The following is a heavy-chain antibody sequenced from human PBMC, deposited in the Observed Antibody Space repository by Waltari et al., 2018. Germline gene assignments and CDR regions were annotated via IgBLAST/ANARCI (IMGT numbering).Heavy chain of an antibody. CDR1: GGSFSAYY. Sequence: QVQLQQWGAGLLKPSEPLSLTCAVYGGSFSAYYWSWIRQPPGQGLEWVGQINHRGNPNYTPSLTPPVTISVDKSKPQFSLRLSSVTAADTAVYYCARVNDYYDTNGAFVDIWGQGTMVTVSS. J-gene: IGHJ3*02. D-gene: IGHD3-22*01. CDR3: ARVNDYYDTNGAFVDI. CDR2: INHRGNP. V-gene: IGHV4-34*02.